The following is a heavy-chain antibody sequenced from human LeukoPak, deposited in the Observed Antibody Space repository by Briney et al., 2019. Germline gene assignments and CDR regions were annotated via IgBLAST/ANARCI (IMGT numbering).Heavy chain of an antibody. CDR3: ARDLEATSDY. J-gene: IGHJ4*02. CDR1: GYTFTGYY. V-gene: IGHV1-2*02. D-gene: IGHD5-12*01. Sequence: GASVKVSCKASGYTFTGYYMHWVRQAPGQGREGRGWINPNSGGTNYAQKCQGRVTMTRDTAISTAYMELSRLRSDDTAVYYCARDLEATSDYWGQGTLVTVSS. CDR2: INPNSGGT.